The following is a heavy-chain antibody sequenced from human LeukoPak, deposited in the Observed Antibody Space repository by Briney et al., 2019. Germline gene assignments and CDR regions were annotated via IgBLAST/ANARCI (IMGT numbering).Heavy chain of an antibody. D-gene: IGHD3-9*01. J-gene: IGHJ3*02. V-gene: IGHV3-21*01. Sequence: GGSLRLSCAASGFTFSSYSMNWVRQAPGKGLEWVSSISSSSYIYYADSVKGRFTISRDNAKNSLYLQMNSLRAEDTAVYYCARGRYSNYTDAFDIWGQGTMVTVSS. CDR2: ISSSSYI. CDR1: GFTFSSYS. CDR3: ARGRYSNYTDAFDI.